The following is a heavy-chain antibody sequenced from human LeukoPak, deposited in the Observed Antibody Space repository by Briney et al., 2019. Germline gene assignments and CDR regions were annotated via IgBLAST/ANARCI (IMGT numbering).Heavy chain of an antibody. D-gene: IGHD1-1*01. CDR2: VWFDGSNK. CDR1: GFTFSTYG. V-gene: IGHV3-33*01. J-gene: IGHJ4*02. CDR3: ARVNINNWHSCDY. Sequence: GGSLRLSCVASGFTFSTYGMHWVRQAPGKGLEWVAVVWFDGSNKNYAESVKGRFTISRDNPKNTLYLQMDSLRAEDTAVYYCARVNINNWHSCDYWGQGTLVTVSS.